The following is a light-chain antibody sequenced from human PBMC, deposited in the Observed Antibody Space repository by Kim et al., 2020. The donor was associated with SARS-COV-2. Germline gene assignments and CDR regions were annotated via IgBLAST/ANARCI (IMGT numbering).Light chain of an antibody. J-gene: IGLJ1*01. Sequence: TIACKGSSFNIGADSGVHWYQTLPETAPKLLIFGDTTRASGVPGRFSGSKSGTSASLAITGLQAEDEGDYCCHSYDSGLTGYVFGSGTKVTVL. CDR3: HSYDSGLTGYV. CDR1: SFNIGADSG. CDR2: GDT. V-gene: IGLV1-40*01.